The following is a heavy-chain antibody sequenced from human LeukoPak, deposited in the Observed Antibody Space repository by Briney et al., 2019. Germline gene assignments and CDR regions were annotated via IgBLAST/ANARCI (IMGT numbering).Heavy chain of an antibody. D-gene: IGHD4-17*01. CDR2: ISSSSSTI. J-gene: IGHJ5*02. CDR3: ARDLGRTVTTFWLDP. CDR1: GFTFSSYS. V-gene: IGHV3-48*04. Sequence: GGSLRLSCAASGFTFSSYSMNWVRQAPGKGLEWVSYISSSSSTIYYADSVKGRFTISRDNARNSLYLQMNSLRAEDTAVYYCARDLGRTVTTFWLDPWGQGTLVTVSS.